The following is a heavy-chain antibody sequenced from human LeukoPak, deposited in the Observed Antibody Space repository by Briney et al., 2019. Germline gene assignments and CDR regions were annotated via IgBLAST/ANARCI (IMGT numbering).Heavy chain of an antibody. V-gene: IGHV3-74*01. D-gene: IGHD1-26*01. CDR3: VRDLGGRSGH. Sequence: GGSLRLSCAASGLTFSSHWMHWVRQAPGKGLVWVSRITNDGSSTTYADSVKGRFTTSRDNAKNMLYLQVNSLRAEDTAVYYCVRDLGGRSGHWGQGTLVTVFS. CDR2: ITNDGSST. J-gene: IGHJ4*02. CDR1: GLTFSSHW.